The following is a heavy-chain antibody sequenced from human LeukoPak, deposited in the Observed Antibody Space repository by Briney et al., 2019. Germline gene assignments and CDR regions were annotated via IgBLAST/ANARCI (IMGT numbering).Heavy chain of an antibody. CDR1: GYRFPGYW. Sequence: GESLKISCKGSGYRFPGYWIAWVRQMPGKGLEWMGIIYPGDSDTRYSPSLQGQVTISVDKSINTAYLQWSSLKASDTAMYYCSRHLYSTRGPDYWGQGTLVTVSS. J-gene: IGHJ4*02. V-gene: IGHV5-51*01. CDR2: IYPGDSDT. D-gene: IGHD6-13*01. CDR3: SRHLYSTRGPDY.